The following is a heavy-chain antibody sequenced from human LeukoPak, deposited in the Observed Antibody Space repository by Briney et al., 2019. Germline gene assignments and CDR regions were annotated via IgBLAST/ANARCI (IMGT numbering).Heavy chain of an antibody. D-gene: IGHD1-26*01. CDR2: IYYSGST. V-gene: IGHV4-39*07. CDR3: AREDYSWSYPRISSFDY. Sequence: SETLSITCTASGDSISSSSYYWGWIRQPPGKGLEWIGSIYYSGSTYYNPSLKSRVTISVDTSKNQFSLKLSSVTAADTAVYYCAREDYSWSYPRISSFDYWGQGTLVTVSS. CDR1: GDSISSSSYY. J-gene: IGHJ4*02.